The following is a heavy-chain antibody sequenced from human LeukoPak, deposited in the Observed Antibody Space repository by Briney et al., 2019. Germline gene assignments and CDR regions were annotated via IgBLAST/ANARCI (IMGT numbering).Heavy chain of an antibody. CDR1: GYTFTSYG. V-gene: IGHV1-18*01. D-gene: IGHD6-13*01. J-gene: IGHJ5*02. CDR2: ISAYNGNT. Sequence: ASVKVSCKASGYTFTSYGISWVRQAPGQGLEWMGWISAYNGNTNYAQKLQGRVTMTTDTSTSTAYMELRSLRSDDTAVYYCARHWYSSSFGAVGWFDPWGQGTLVTVSS. CDR3: ARHWYSSSFGAVGWFDP.